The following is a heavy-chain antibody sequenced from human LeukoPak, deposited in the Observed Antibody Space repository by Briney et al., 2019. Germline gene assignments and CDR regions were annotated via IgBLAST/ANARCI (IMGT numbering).Heavy chain of an antibody. CDR1: GFPFGSYA. V-gene: IGHV3-23*01. D-gene: IGHD1-1*01. CDR3: AKVDYWSPENYLDS. Sequence: GESLKISCAASGFPFGSYAMTWVRQAPGKGLESVSVITDGADTYYADSVKGRFTISRDNSQNTVHLQMDNLRADDTAVYYCAKVDYWSPENYLDSWGQGTLVTVSS. CDR2: ITDGADT. J-gene: IGHJ4*02.